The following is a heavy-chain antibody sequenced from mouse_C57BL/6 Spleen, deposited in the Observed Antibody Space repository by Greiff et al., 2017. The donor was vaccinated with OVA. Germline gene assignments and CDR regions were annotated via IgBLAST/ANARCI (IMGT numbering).Heavy chain of an antibody. J-gene: IGHJ4*01. D-gene: IGHD2-4*01. CDR1: GYAFSSSW. V-gene: IGHV1-82*01. CDR2: IYPGDGDT. CDR3: ARENYDYGDAMDY. Sequence: VQLQQSGPELVKPGASVKISCKASGYAFSSSWMNWVKQRPGKGLEWIGRIYPGDGDTNYNGKFKGKATLTADKSSSTAYMQLSSLTSEDSAVYFCARENYDYGDAMDYWGQGTSVTVSS.